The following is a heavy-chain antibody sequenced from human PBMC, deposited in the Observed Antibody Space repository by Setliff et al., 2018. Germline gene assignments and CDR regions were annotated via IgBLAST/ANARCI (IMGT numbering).Heavy chain of an antibody. V-gene: IGHV1-18*01. CDR1: GYRFSTYG. Sequence: ASVKVSCKASGYRFSTYGISWVRQAPGQGLEWMAWVSSYNDVTNYAQSLQGRVTMTTDTSKSAAYMDLRGLRSDDTAVYYCAISTLSICSGGSCPNAFDVWGQGTMVTVSS. CDR3: AISTLSICSGGSCPNAFDV. CDR2: VSSYNDVT. J-gene: IGHJ3*01. D-gene: IGHD2-15*01.